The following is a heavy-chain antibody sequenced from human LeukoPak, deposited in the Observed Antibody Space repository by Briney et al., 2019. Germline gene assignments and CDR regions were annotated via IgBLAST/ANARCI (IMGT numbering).Heavy chain of an antibody. J-gene: IGHJ4*02. D-gene: IGHD4/OR15-4a*01. Sequence: GIPLRLSCGSSVFTLCSYGMQWVPKARGEGLEWVAVISYYGINKYYADSEKRRFTISRDNSKNTLYLQMNSLGAEDTAVYYCPKVTMVVGFDYWGAGTLVTVSS. CDR1: VFTLCSYG. CDR2: ISYYGINK. V-gene: IGHV3-30*18. CDR3: PKVTMVVGFDY.